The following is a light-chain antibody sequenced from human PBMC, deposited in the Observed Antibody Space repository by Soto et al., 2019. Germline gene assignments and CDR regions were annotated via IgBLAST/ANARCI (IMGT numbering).Light chain of an antibody. J-gene: IGKJ3*01. CDR1: QSVSSY. Sequence: EIVLTQSPATLSLSPGERATLSCRASQSVSSYLAWYQQKPGQAPRLLIYDASNSATGIPARFSGSGSGTDSTLTISSPEPEDFAVYYCQQRSNWPPVFTFGPGTKVDIK. V-gene: IGKV3-11*01. CDR3: QQRSNWPPVFT. CDR2: DAS.